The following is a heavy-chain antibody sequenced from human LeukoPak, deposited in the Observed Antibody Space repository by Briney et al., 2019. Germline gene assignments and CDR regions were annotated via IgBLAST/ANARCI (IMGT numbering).Heavy chain of an antibody. J-gene: IGHJ5*02. Sequence: ASVKVSCQASGYTLTGYYMHWVRQAPGQGLEWTGGIIPIFGTANYAQKFQGRVTITADESTSTAYMELSSLRSEDTAVYYCARDKGGVIRPLDPWGQGTLVTVSS. D-gene: IGHD3-10*01. CDR3: ARDKGGVIRPLDP. CDR2: IIPIFGTA. V-gene: IGHV1-69*13. CDR1: GYTLTGYY.